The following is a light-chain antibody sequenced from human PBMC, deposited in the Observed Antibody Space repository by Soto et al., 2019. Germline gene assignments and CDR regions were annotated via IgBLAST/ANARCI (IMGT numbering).Light chain of an antibody. Sequence: DIQMTQSPSTLSASVGDRVTITCRASQSIDSWLGWYQQKPGKAPKVLIYKASSLESGDPSRFSASRSATQFTLTISSLQPDDFPSYYCQLFNSYPLTFGQPTKVQI. CDR2: KAS. J-gene: IGKJ1*01. CDR1: QSIDSW. V-gene: IGKV1-5*03. CDR3: QLFNSYPLT.